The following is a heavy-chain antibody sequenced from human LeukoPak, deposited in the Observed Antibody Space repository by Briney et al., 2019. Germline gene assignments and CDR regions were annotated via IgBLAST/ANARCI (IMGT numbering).Heavy chain of an antibody. CDR3: ARHHVLRYFDWFRLLSDAFDI. CDR2: IYPSDSDT. J-gene: IGHJ3*02. CDR1: GYSFTSYW. Sequence: GESLKISCKGSGYSFTSYWIGWVRQMPGKGLEWMGIIYPSDSDTRYSPSFQGQVTISADKSISTAYLQWSSLKASDTAMYYCARHHVLRYFDWFRLLSDAFDIWGQGTMVTVSS. D-gene: IGHD3-9*01. V-gene: IGHV5-51*01.